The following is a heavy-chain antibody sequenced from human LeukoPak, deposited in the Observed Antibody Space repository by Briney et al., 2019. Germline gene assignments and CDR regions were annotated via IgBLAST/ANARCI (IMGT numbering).Heavy chain of an antibody. CDR2: ISAYNGNT. CDR1: GYTFTSYG. CDR3: ARFSSKPYYYDSSGYLGFDP. Sequence: ASVKVSCKASGYTFTSYGISWVRQAPGQGLEWMGWISAYNGNTNYAQKLQGRVTMTTDTSTSTAYMELRSLRSDDTAVYYCARFSSKPYYYDSSGYLGFDPWGQGTLVTVSS. J-gene: IGHJ5*02. V-gene: IGHV1-18*01. D-gene: IGHD3-22*01.